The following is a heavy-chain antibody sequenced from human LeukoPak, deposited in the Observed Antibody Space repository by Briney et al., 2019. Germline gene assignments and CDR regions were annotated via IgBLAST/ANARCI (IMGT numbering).Heavy chain of an antibody. CDR3: VTDENWKFAY. D-gene: IGHD1-1*01. J-gene: IGHJ4*02. V-gene: IGHV3-33*01. CDR1: GFTFSSYG. Sequence: GGSLRLSCAASGFTFSSYGMHWVRQAPGKGLEWVAVIWYDGSNKYYADSVKGRFTISRDNSKNTLYLQMNGLRVEDTAVYYCVTDENWKFAYWGQGTLVTVSS. CDR2: IWYDGSNK.